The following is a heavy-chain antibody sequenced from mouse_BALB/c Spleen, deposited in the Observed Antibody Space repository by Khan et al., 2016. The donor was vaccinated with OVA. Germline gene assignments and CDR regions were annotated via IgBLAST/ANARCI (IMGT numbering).Heavy chain of an antibody. J-gene: IGHJ2*01. D-gene: IGHD1-1*01. V-gene: IGHV3-2*02. CDR3: ARSVTITTVVATDFDY. CDR2: ISYSGRT. Sequence: EVQLQESGPGLVKPSQSLSLTCTVTGYSITSDYAWNWIRQFPGNKLEWMGYISYSGRTSYNPSLKSRIPITRDTSKHQFFLQFNSVTTEDTATYYCARSVTITTVVATDFDYWGQGTTLTVSS. CDR1: GYSITSDYA.